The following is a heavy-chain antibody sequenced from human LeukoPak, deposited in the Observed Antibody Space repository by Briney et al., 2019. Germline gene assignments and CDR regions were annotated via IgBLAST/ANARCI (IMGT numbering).Heavy chain of an antibody. CDR2: ISGTSTYI. CDR1: GFTFSSYS. Sequence: GGSLRLSCAASGFTFSSYSMNWVRQAPGKGLEWVSSISGTSTYIYYADSVKGRFTISRDNAKNSLYLQMNSLRAEDTAVYSCARDFGAESDTAGYYYYYMDVWGKGTTVTVSS. J-gene: IGHJ6*03. V-gene: IGHV3-21*01. CDR3: ARDFGAESDTAGYYYYYMDV. D-gene: IGHD3-10*01.